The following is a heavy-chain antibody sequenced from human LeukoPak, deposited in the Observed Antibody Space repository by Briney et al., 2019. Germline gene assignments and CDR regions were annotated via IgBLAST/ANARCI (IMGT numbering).Heavy chain of an antibody. Sequence: PGGSLRLSCAASGFTLNTYGMHWVRQAPGKGLEWVAFTRYDGSDEYYADSVKGRFTISRDNSKNTVYLQMNSLRGEDTAVYYCAKDLYAMVGAKILDYWAREPWSPSPQ. V-gene: IGHV3-30*02. CDR2: TRYDGSDE. J-gene: IGHJ4*02. CDR1: GFTLNTYG. D-gene: IGHD1-26*01. CDR3: AKDLYAMVGAKILDY.